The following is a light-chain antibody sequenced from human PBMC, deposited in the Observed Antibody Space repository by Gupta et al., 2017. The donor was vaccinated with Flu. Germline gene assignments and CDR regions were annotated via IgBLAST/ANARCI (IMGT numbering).Light chain of an antibody. CDR1: ETIRTH. V-gene: IGKV3-11*01. J-gene: IGKJ5*01. CDR2: DAS. CDR3: QQRSNRPIT. Sequence: EIVLTQSPATLSLSPGESATLSCRASETIRTHLICHQQKPGQAPRVLSHDASNRATGGPARFSGRGSGTDCTLTISSLEPEDFAVYYCQQRSNRPITFGQGTRLEIK.